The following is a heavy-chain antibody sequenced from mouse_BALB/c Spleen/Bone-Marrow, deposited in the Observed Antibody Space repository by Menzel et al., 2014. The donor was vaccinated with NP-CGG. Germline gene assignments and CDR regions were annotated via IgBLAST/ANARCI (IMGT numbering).Heavy chain of an antibody. CDR2: IDPASGNI. CDR3: ASLTGTFDY. V-gene: IGHV14-3*02. J-gene: IGHJ2*01. D-gene: IGHD4-1*01. Sequence: EVQVVESGTDLVKPGASVKLSCTASGFNIKDTYMHWVKQRPEQGLDWIGRIDPASGNIQYDPKFQGRAAITADTSSNTAYLQLSSLTSEDTAVYYCASLTGTFDYWGQGPLSQSPQ. CDR1: GFNIKDTY.